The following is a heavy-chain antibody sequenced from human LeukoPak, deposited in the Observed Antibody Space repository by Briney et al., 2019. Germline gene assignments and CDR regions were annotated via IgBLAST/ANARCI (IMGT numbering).Heavy chain of an antibody. CDR3: SRRGYDSSGYYYFDY. Sequence: SETLSLTCTVSGGSISIYYWSWIRQPPGKGLEWIGYIYYSGSTNYNPSLKSRVTISVDTSKNQFSLKLSSVTAADTAVYYCSRRGYDSSGYYYFDYWGQGTLVTVSS. V-gene: IGHV4-59*01. J-gene: IGHJ4*02. D-gene: IGHD3-22*01. CDR2: IYYSGST. CDR1: GGSISIYY.